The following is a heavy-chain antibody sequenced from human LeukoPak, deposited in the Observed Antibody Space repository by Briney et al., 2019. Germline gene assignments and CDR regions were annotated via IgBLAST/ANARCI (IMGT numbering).Heavy chain of an antibody. D-gene: IGHD3-22*01. V-gene: IGHV1-2*02. Sequence: GASVKVSCKASGYTFTSYGISWVRQAPGQGLEWMGWINPNSGGTNYAQKFQGRVTMTRDTSISTAYMELSRLRSDDTAVYYCARSYDSSGKVDYWGQGTLVTVSS. CDR3: ARSYDSSGKVDY. CDR1: GYTFTSYG. J-gene: IGHJ4*02. CDR2: INPNSGGT.